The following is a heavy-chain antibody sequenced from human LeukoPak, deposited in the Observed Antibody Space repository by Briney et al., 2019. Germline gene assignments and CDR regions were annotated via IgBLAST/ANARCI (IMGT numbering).Heavy chain of an antibody. CDR3: ARGDRRYYYYYMDV. Sequence: GESLRLSCAASGFTFSNSALSWVRQAPGKGLEWVSAISGSGGSTYYADSVKGRFTISRDNSKNTLYLQMNSLRAEDTAVYYCARGDRRYYYYYMDVWGKGTTVTVSS. CDR2: ISGSGGST. CDR1: GFTFSNSA. J-gene: IGHJ6*03. V-gene: IGHV3-23*01.